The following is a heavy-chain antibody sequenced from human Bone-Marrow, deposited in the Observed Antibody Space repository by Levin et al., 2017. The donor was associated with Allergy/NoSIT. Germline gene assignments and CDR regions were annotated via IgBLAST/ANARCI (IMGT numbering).Heavy chain of an antibody. J-gene: IGHJ1*01. V-gene: IGHV4-34*01. CDR2: INHSGST. D-gene: IGHD3-10*01. Sequence: SETLSLTCAVYGGSFSGYYWSWIRQPPGKGLEWIGEINHSGSTNYNPSLKSRVTISVDTSKNQFSLKLSSVTAADTAVYYCARDRNYYYGSGSYYNGGYFQHWGQGTLVTVSS. CDR3: ARDRNYYYGSGSYYNGGYFQH. CDR1: GGSFSGYY.